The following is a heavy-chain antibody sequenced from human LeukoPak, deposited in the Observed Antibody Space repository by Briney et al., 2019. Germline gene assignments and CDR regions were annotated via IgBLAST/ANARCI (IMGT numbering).Heavy chain of an antibody. CDR2: IYTSGST. J-gene: IGHJ4*02. D-gene: IGHD6-13*01. Sequence: SETLSLTCTVSGGSISSYYWSWLRQPAGKGLEWIGRIYTSGSTNYNPSLKSRVTMSVDTSKNQFSLKLSSVTAADTAVYYCAVGYSSSWYSVDYWGQGTLVTVSS. CDR3: AVGYSSSWYSVDY. CDR1: GGSISSYY. V-gene: IGHV4-4*07.